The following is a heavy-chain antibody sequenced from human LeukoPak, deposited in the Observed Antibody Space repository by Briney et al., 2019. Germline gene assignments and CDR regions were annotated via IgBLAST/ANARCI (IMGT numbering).Heavy chain of an antibody. CDR3: ATVATPFGMDV. V-gene: IGHV1-2*02. Sequence: GASVKVSCKTSRDTFTGYYLHWVRQAPGQGLEWMGWINPDTGRTDSAQKFQGRVTLTRDTSISTAYMEMNRLESDDTAVYYCATVATPFGMDVWGQGTTVIVS. CDR1: RDTFTGYY. J-gene: IGHJ6*02. D-gene: IGHD2-15*01. CDR2: INPDTGRT.